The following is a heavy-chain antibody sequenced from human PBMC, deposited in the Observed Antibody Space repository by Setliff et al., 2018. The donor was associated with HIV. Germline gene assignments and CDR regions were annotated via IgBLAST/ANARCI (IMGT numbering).Heavy chain of an antibody. D-gene: IGHD2-2*01. CDR1: GFTFSDYY. Sequence: GGSLRLSCAASGFTFSDYYMSWIRQAPGKGLEFISYISSRGSTIYYADSVKGRFTISRDNAKNPLYLQMNSLRAEETAVYYCARLRVVVVPAASWYFDLWGRGTRVTVSS. V-gene: IGHV3-11*04. J-gene: IGHJ2*01. CDR2: ISSRGSTI. CDR3: ARLRVVVVPAASWYFDL.